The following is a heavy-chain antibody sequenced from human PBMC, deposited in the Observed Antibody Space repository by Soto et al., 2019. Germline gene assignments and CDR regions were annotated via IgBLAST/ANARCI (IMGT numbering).Heavy chain of an antibody. J-gene: IGHJ6*02. CDR3: AKGGFTEDV. V-gene: IGHV3-23*01. D-gene: IGHD5-12*01. Sequence: EVQLLESGGGLVQPGGSLGLSCAASGFTFSSNAMTWVRQAPGKGLEWVSSISGSGGSTYYADSVKGRFTISRDNSKNTLYLQMNSLRAEDTAVYFCAKGGFTEDVWGQGTTVTVSS. CDR1: GFTFSSNA. CDR2: ISGSGGST.